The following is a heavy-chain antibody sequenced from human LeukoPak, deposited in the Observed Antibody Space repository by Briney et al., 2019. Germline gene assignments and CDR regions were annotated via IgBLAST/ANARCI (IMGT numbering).Heavy chain of an antibody. Sequence: PGESLRLSCAASGFTFSTFAMTWVRQGPGKGLEWVSSIDGSGAGTYYADSVKGRFSISRDNSKSTLYLQMYSLTAGDTAVYYCAKGEGYNNLDWFDPWGQGTLVTVSS. J-gene: IGHJ5*02. CDR1: GFTFSTFA. CDR2: IDGSGAGT. V-gene: IGHV3-23*01. CDR3: AKGEGYNNLDWFDP. D-gene: IGHD5-24*01.